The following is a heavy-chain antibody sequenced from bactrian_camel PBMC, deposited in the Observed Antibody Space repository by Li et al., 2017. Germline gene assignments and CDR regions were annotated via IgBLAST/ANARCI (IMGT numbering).Heavy chain of an antibody. V-gene: IGHV3S33*01. J-gene: IGHJ4*01. CDR2: IIHDGDTT. CDR1: GFTFSNYH. D-gene: IGHD7*01. Sequence: HVELVESGGGLVQPGGSLRLSCAASGFTFSNYHMSWVRQAPGKGLEWVSRIIHDGDTTSYADSVKGRFTISRDNAKNTLYLKLNSLRAEDTAMYYCAVSTTSYSPVFGQGTQVTVS.